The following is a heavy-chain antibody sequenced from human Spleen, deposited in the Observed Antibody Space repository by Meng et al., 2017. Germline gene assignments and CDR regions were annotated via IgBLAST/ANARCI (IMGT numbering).Heavy chain of an antibody. CDR2: INWNGGST. CDR1: GFTFDDYG. Sequence: ETLSLTCAASGFTFDDYGMSWVRQAPGKGLEWVSGINWNGGSTGYADSVKGRFTISRDNAQNSLYLQMNSLGAEDTALYYCARSLSSDWYYFDYWGQGTLVTVSS. CDR3: ARSLSSDWYYFDY. J-gene: IGHJ4*02. D-gene: IGHD6-19*01. V-gene: IGHV3-20*04.